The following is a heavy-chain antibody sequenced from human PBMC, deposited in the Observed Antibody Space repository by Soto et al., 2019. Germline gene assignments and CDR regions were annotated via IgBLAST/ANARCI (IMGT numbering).Heavy chain of an antibody. V-gene: IGHV4-4*07. CDR1: GDSIRNYF. D-gene: IGHD3-16*01. J-gene: IGHJ6*02. Sequence: PSETLSLTCTVSGDSIRNYFWSWIRQPAGKGLEWIGRIYTSGSSNYNPSLKSRLTMSVDTSKNQVSLNLRSVTAADTAVYYCARDPVTSMIENYYNGMDVWGRGTTVTVS. CDR2: IYTSGSS. CDR3: ARDPVTSMIENYYNGMDV.